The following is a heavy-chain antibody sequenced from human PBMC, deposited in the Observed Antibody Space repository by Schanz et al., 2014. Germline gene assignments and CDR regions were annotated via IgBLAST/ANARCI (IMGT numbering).Heavy chain of an antibody. V-gene: IGHV1-2*02. D-gene: IGHD4-4*01. CDR2: INPLSGAT. CDR3: ARRGPNCSNNACYHGWFDP. J-gene: IGHJ5*02. CDR1: GYTFTGYY. Sequence: QVLLVQSGAEVKQPGASVKVSCKASGYTFTGYYIHWVRQAPGQGFEWMGWINPLSGATDYAPTIQGRASTARGPVISTTYIEVTRLVSSDAAVYYCARRGPNCSNNACYHGWFDPWGQGTLVTVSS.